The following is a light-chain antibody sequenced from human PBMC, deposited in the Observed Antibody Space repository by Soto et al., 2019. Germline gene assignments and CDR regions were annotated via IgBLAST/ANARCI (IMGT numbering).Light chain of an antibody. V-gene: IGKV1-39*01. CDR3: QQVNVYPST. Sequence: DIQMTQSPSSLSASVGDRVTITCRASQSISSYINWYQQKPGKAPNLLIYTASSLESGVPSRFSGSGSGTDFTLTISSLQPEDFATYYCQQVNVYPSTFGGGTKVDI. J-gene: IGKJ4*01. CDR2: TAS. CDR1: QSISSY.